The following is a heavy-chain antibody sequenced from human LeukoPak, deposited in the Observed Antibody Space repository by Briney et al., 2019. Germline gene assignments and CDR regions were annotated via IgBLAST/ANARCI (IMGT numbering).Heavy chain of an antibody. Sequence: ASVKVSCKASGYTFTYYAMHWVRQAPGERLGWMGWVNTGKGNTKYSQKFQGRVTITMDTSASTAYMELSSLRSEDTAVCYCARDHVVGLAPFDPWGQGTLVTVSS. CDR2: VNTGKGNT. V-gene: IGHV1-3*04. CDR3: ARDHVVGLAPFDP. CDR1: GYTFTYYA. J-gene: IGHJ5*02. D-gene: IGHD2-15*01.